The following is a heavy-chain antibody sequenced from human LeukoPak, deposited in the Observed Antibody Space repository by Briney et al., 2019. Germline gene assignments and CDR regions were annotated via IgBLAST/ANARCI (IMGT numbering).Heavy chain of an antibody. V-gene: IGHV1-46*01. CDR3: ARGGLPARSWFDP. CDR1: GYTFTSYY. J-gene: IGHJ5*02. CDR2: INPSSGRT. D-gene: IGHD1-26*01. Sequence: ASVQVSFQASGYTFTSYYMNWVRPAPGQGLEWMGIINPSSGRTTYAQKFQGRVTMTRDTSTSTVCMELTSLRSEDTAVFYCARGGLPARSWFDPWGQGTLVTVSS.